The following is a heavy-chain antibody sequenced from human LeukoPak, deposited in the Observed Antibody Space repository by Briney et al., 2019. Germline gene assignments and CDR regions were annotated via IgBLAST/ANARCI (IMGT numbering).Heavy chain of an antibody. CDR1: GFTFSSYA. D-gene: IGHD3-22*01. J-gene: IGHJ4*02. V-gene: IGHV3-23*01. Sequence: EGSLRLSCAASGFTFSSYAMSWVRQAPGKGLEWVSAISGSGGSTYYADSVKGRFTISRDNSKNTLYLQMNSLRAEDTAVYYCATDSSGPRGDYWGQGTLATVSS. CDR3: ATDSSGPRGDY. CDR2: ISGSGGST.